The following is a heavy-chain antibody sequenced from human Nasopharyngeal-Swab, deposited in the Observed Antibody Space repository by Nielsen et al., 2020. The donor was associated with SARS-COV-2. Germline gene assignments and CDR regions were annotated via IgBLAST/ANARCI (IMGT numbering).Heavy chain of an antibody. CDR1: GGSFSGYY. Sequence: GSLRLSCAVYGGSFSGYYWGWIRQLPGKGLEWIGEINHSGSTNYNPSLKSRVTISVDTSKNQFSLKLSSVTAADTAVYYCASSLAVAGGMNFDYWGQGTLVTVSS. J-gene: IGHJ4*02. D-gene: IGHD6-19*01. V-gene: IGHV4-34*01. CDR3: ASSLAVAGGMNFDY. CDR2: INHSGST.